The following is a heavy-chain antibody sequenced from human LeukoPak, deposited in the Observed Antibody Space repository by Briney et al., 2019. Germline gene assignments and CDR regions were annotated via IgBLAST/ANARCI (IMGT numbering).Heavy chain of an antibody. CDR2: INHSGIT. Sequence: PSETLSLTCSVYGGSFSGYYWTWIRQPPGKGLEWIGEINHSGITNYNPSLKSRATISVDTSKSQFSLKVRSVTAADTAVYFCARRVTTIGRNDIDSWGQGTLVTVSS. CDR3: ARRVTTIGRNDIDS. D-gene: IGHD1-1*01. CDR1: GGSFSGYY. V-gene: IGHV4-34*01. J-gene: IGHJ4*02.